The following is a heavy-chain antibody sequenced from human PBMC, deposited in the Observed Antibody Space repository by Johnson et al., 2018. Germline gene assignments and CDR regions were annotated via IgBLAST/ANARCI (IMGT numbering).Heavy chain of an antibody. CDR2: IWYDGSNK. Sequence: VQLLESGGGVVQPGRSLRLSCAASGFTFSSYGMHWVRQAPGKGLEWVAVIWYDGSNKYYADSVKGRFTISRDNSKNTLYLKMNSLRAEDTAGYYCARDFRDYSFSYDYGVDVWGQGTTVTVSS. J-gene: IGHJ6*02. CDR1: GFTFSSYG. D-gene: IGHD4-17*01. V-gene: IGHV3-33*01. CDR3: ARDFRDYSFSYDYGVDV.